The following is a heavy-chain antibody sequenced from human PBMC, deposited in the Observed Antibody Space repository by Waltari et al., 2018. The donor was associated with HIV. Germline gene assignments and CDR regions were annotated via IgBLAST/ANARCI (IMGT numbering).Heavy chain of an antibody. V-gene: IGHV4-30-2*01. D-gene: IGHD3-22*01. Sequence: QLQLQESGSGLVKPSQTLSLTCAVSGGSISRGGYSWSWIRQPPGQGLEWIGYIYHSGSTYYNPSLKSRVTISVDRSKNQFSLKLSSVTAADTAVYYCARGRYYDSSGYYYYYFDYWGQGTLVTVSS. CDR2: IYHSGST. J-gene: IGHJ4*02. CDR3: ARGRYYDSSGYYYYYFDY. CDR1: GGSISRGGYS.